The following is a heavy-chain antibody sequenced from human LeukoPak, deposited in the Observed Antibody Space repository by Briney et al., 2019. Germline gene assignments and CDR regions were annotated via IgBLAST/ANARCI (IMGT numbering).Heavy chain of an antibody. V-gene: IGHV3-74*01. CDR3: ARGSHDAFDI. D-gene: IGHD3-10*01. CDR2: IKGDGSGT. J-gene: IGHJ3*02. Sequence: GGSLRLSCAASGFTFSSAWIHWVRQAPGKGLVWVSHIKGDGSGTIYADSVKGRFTISGDNAKNTLYLQMNSLRADDTAVYYCARGSHDAFDIWGQGTMVTVSS. CDR1: GFTFSSAW.